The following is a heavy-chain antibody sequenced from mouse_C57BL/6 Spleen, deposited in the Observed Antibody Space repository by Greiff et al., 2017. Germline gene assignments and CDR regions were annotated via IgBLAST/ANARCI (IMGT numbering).Heavy chain of an antibody. CDR2: INPNNGGT. D-gene: IGHD1-1*01. CDR3: ARRGSSRYYAMDY. CDR1: GYTFTDYY. V-gene: IGHV1-26*01. Sequence: EVQLQQSGPELVKPGASVKISCKASGYTFTDYYMNWVKQSHGKSLEWIGDINPNNGGTSYNQKFKGKATLTVDKSSSTAYMELRSLTSEDSAVYYCARRGSSRYYAMDYWGQGTSVTVSS. J-gene: IGHJ4*01.